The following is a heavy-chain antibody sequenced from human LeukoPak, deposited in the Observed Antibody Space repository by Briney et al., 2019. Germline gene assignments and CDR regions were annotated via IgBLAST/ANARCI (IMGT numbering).Heavy chain of an antibody. D-gene: IGHD6-19*01. CDR3: ARDPGIAVAGSDY. CDR1: GFTFSSYW. J-gene: IGHJ4*02. Sequence: GGSLRLSCAASGFTFSSYWMNWARQAPGKGLEWVASINHNGNVNYYVDSVKGRFTISRDNAKNSLYLQMNSLRAEDTAVYYCARDPGIAVAGSDYWGQGTLVTVSS. CDR2: INHNGNVN. V-gene: IGHV3-7*03.